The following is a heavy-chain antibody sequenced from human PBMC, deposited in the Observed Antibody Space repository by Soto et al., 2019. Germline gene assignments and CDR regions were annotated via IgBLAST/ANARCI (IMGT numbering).Heavy chain of an antibody. CDR3: ARHYCTSSKTACYYFDY. Sequence: SETLSLTCTVSGGSINNYFWSWIRKPPGKGPEWIGFIHSSGSTNYNPSLKSRITITVDTSKRQFSLKLKSVTAADTAFYYCARHYCTSSKTACYYFDYWGQGTLVTVS. D-gene: IGHD2-2*01. J-gene: IGHJ4*02. V-gene: IGHV4-59*08. CDR2: IHSSGST. CDR1: GGSINNYF.